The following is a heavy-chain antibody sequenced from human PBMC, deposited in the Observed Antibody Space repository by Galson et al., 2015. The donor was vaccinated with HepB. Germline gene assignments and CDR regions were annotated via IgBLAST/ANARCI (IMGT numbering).Heavy chain of an antibody. Sequence: SLRLSCAASGFTFTTYGMSWVRQAPGKGLEWVSAISGSGGTSYYTDSVNYADSVKGRFTISRDNSKNTLYLQMNSLRAEDTAVYYCAKRDGYNSAYFDYWGQGTQVIVSS. D-gene: IGHD5-24*01. V-gene: IGHV3-23*01. J-gene: IGHJ4*02. CDR3: AKRDGYNSAYFDY. CDR1: GFTFTTYG. CDR2: ISGSGGTS.